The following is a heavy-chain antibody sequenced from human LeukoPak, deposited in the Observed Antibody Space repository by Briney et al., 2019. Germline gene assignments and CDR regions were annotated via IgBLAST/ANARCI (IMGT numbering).Heavy chain of an antibody. CDR2: IYSGGKT. V-gene: IGHV3-53*01. D-gene: IGHD3-22*01. CDR1: GFTVSDYY. J-gene: IGHJ4*02. CDR3: ARINYYDGSGFYRDY. Sequence: PGGSLRLSCAVSGFTVSDYYMSWVRQAPGKGLEWVSVIYSGGKTYYADSVKGRFTISRDDSKNRLHLQMNSLRAEDTAVYYCARINYYDGSGFYRDYWGQGTLVTVSS.